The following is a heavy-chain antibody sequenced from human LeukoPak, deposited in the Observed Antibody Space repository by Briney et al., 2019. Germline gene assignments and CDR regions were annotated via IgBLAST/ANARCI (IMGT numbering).Heavy chain of an antibody. CDR3: ASNLYDFWSGYWFDP. CDR2: IYYSGST. D-gene: IGHD3-3*01. V-gene: IGHV4-39*01. CDR1: GGSISSSSYY. J-gene: IGHJ5*02. Sequence: SETLSLTCTVSGGSISSSSYYWGWIRQPPGKGLEWIGSIYYSGSTYYNPSLKSRVTISVDTSKHQFSLKLSSVTAADTAVYYCASNLYDFWSGYWFDPWGQGTLVTVSS.